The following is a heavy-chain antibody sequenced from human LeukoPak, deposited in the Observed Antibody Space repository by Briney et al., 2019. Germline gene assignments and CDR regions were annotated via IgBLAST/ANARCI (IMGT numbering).Heavy chain of an antibody. Sequence: SETLSLTCTASGGSISSSSYYWGWIRQPPGKGLEWIGSIYYSGSTYYNPSLKSRVTISVDTSKNQFSLKLSSVTAADTAVYYCARAERYCSSTSCYVYLDYWGQGTLVTVSS. J-gene: IGHJ4*02. CDR3: ARAERYCSSTSCYVYLDY. D-gene: IGHD2-2*01. CDR1: GGSISSSSYY. CDR2: IYYSGST. V-gene: IGHV4-39*01.